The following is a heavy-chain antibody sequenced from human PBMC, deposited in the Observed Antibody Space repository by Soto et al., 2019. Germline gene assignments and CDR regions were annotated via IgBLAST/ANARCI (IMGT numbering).Heavy chain of an antibody. V-gene: IGHV3-30-3*01. CDR1: GFTFSSYA. J-gene: IGHJ4*02. CDR2: ISYDGSNK. D-gene: IGHD3-16*01. CDR3: ARAYEGDYFDY. Sequence: QVQLVESGGGVVQPGRSLRLSCAASGFTFSSYAMHWVRQAPGKGLEWVAVISYDGSNKYYADSVKGRFTISRDNSKNTLYLQMNSLRAEATAVYYGARAYEGDYFDYWGQGTLVTVSS.